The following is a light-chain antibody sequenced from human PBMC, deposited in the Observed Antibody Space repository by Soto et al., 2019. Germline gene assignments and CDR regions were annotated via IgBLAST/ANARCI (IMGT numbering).Light chain of an antibody. CDR1: QSIDSRY. CDR3: QQYHASSYT. Sequence: EIVLTQSPGTLSLSPGERATLSCRASQSIDSRYLAWYQQKPGQAPRLLIYATSSRATGIPDRFSDSGSGTDFTLTISRLEPEDFAVFYCQQYHASSYTFGQGTKLEIK. V-gene: IGKV3-20*01. J-gene: IGKJ2*01. CDR2: ATS.